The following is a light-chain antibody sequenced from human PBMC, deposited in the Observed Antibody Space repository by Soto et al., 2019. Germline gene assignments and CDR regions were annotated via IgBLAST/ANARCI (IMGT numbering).Light chain of an antibody. CDR3: SSKRTTASLV. CDR2: EVS. Sequence: QSALAQPASVSGSPGQSITISCTGTSSDVGAYKYVSWYQQHPGKAPTLMIYEVSNRPSGVSDRFSGSKSGNTASLTISGLQAADEADYYCSSKRTTASLVFGTGTKVTVL. V-gene: IGLV2-14*01. CDR1: SSDVGAYKY. J-gene: IGLJ1*01.